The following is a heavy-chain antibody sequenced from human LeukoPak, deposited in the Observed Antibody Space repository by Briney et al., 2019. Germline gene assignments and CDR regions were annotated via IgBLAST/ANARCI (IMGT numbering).Heavy chain of an antibody. D-gene: IGHD6-13*01. CDR1: GGSISSYY. V-gene: IGHV4-59*08. CDR3: AKAAAGTRQTFPV. J-gene: IGHJ3*01. CDR2: IYYSGST. Sequence: SETLSLTCTVSGGSISSYYWSWIRQPPGKGLEWIGYIYYSGSTNYNPSLKSRVTISVDTSKNQFSLKLSSVTAADTAVYYCAKAAAGTRQTFPVWGQGTMVTVSS.